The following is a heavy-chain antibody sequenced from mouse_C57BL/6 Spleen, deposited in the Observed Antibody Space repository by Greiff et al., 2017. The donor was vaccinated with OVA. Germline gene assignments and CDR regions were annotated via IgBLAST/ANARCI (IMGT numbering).Heavy chain of an antibody. V-gene: IGHV1-80*01. CDR2: IYPGDGDT. CDR3: AREGNQSSFDY. Sequence: VQLQQSGAELVKPGASVKISCKASGYAFSSYWMNWVKQRPGKGLEWIGQIYPGDGDTNYNGKFKGKATLTADKSSSTAYMQLSSMTAEDAAVYYCAREGNQSSFDYWGQGTTLTVSS. J-gene: IGHJ2*01. CDR1: GYAFSSYW.